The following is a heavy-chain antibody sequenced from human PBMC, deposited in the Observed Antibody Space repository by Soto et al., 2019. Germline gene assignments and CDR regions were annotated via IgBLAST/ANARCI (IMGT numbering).Heavy chain of an antibody. Sequence: ASVKVSCKASGGTFSSYAISWVRQAPGQGLEWMGGIIPIFGTANYAQKFQGRVTITADESTSTAYMELSSLRSEDTAVYYCARSRVVPAAMTEYYFDYWGQGTLVTVSS. CDR3: ARSRVVPAAMTEYYFDY. J-gene: IGHJ4*02. D-gene: IGHD2-2*01. CDR2: IIPIFGTA. V-gene: IGHV1-69*13. CDR1: GGTFSSYA.